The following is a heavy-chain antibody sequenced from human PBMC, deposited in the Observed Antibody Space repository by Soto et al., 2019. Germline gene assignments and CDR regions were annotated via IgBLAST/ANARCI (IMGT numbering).Heavy chain of an antibody. J-gene: IGHJ6*02. CDR1: GFTFSDHY. CDR3: ARDKRLGSRSAYGMDV. D-gene: IGHD5-12*01. Sequence: GGSLRLSCAASGFTFSDHYMDWVRQAPGRGQEWVARSRNKANSYTTEYAASVKGRFTISRDDSRNSLYLQMDSLITEDTAVYYCARDKRLGSRSAYGMDVWGQGTTVTVSS. CDR2: SRNKANSYTT. V-gene: IGHV3-72*01.